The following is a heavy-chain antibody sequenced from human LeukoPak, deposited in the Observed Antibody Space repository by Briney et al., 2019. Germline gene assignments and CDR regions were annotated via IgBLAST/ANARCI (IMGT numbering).Heavy chain of an antibody. CDR3: AKGSQWLAPQPYYFDY. V-gene: IGHV3-23*01. D-gene: IGHD6-19*01. Sequence: PGGSLRLSCAASGFTFSSYAMSWVRQAPGKGLEWVSVISGSGGSTYYADSVKGRYTISRDNSKNTLYLQMNSLRAEDTAVYYCAKGSQWLAPQPYYFDYWGQGTLVTVSS. CDR2: ISGSGGST. CDR1: GFTFSSYA. J-gene: IGHJ4*02.